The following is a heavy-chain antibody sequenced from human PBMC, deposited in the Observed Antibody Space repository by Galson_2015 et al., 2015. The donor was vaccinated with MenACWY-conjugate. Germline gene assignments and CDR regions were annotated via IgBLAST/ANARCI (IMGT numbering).Heavy chain of an antibody. D-gene: IGHD3-10*01. CDR2: IIPMFGTP. Sequence: SVKVSCKASGGTFSSYVITWVRQAPGQGLEWMGGIIPMFGTPNYAQKFQGRVTITADKSTSTAYMELSSLRSEDTAVYYCARSRYYYSEADVWGQGTLVTVSS. CDR1: GGTFSSYV. J-gene: IGHJ4*02. V-gene: IGHV1-69*06. CDR3: ARSRYYYSEADV.